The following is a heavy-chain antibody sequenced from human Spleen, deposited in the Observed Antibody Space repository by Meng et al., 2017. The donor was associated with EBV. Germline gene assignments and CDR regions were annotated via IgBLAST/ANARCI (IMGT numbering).Heavy chain of an antibody. Sequence: LLESRSVSVPPSPPLPLTCALPGGSIISGTYSWSWIRQPPRKVLEWVGYIFHSGSTYYNPSLKSRVTISVSRSKNQFSLKLSSVTAADTAVYYCARRNGDKYWYFDLWGRGTLVTVSS. J-gene: IGHJ2*01. CDR1: GGSIISGTYS. V-gene: IGHV4-30-2*01. D-gene: IGHD4-17*01. CDR2: IFHSGST. CDR3: ARRNGDKYWYFDL.